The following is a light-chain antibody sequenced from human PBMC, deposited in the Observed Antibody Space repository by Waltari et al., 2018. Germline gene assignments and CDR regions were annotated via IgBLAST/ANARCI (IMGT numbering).Light chain of an antibody. CDR1: QSVSSN. J-gene: IGKJ1*01. Sequence: EIVMTQSPATLSVSPGERPTLCCRASQSVSSNLAWYQQKPGQAPRLPIYGASTRATGIPARFSGSGSGTEFTLTISSLQSEDFAVYYCQQYNNWPWWTFGQGTKVEIK. V-gene: IGKV3-15*01. CDR2: GAS. CDR3: QQYNNWPWWT.